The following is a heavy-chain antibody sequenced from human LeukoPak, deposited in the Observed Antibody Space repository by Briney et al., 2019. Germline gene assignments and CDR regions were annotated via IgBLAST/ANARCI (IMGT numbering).Heavy chain of an antibody. CDR1: GFTVSSNY. Sequence: GGSLRLSCAASGFTVSSNYMSWVRQAPGKGLEWVSVIYSGGSTYYADSVKGRFTISRDNSKNTLYLQMNSLRAEDTAVYYRARGLSSGWYLVAFDYWGQGTLVTVSS. J-gene: IGHJ4*02. D-gene: IGHD6-19*01. CDR3: ARGLSSGWYLVAFDY. V-gene: IGHV3-53*01. CDR2: IYSGGST.